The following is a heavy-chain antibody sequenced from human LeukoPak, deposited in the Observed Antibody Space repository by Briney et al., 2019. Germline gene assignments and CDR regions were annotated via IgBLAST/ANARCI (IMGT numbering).Heavy chain of an antibody. CDR3: ARDVNLDY. CDR2: ISGSGGST. Sequence: GGSLRLSCAVSGITLSNYGMSWVRQAPGKGLEWVAGISGSGGSTNYADSVKGRFTISRDNSENTLYLQMNSLRAEDTAVYYCARDVNLDYWGQGTLVTVSS. CDR1: GITLSNYG. J-gene: IGHJ4*02. D-gene: IGHD2/OR15-2a*01. V-gene: IGHV3-23*01.